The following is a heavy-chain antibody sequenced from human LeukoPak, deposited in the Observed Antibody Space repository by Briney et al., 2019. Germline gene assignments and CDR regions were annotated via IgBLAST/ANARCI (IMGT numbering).Heavy chain of an antibody. D-gene: IGHD6-19*01. CDR1: GGSISSYY. CDR2: IYTSGST. Sequence: PSETLSLTCTVSGGSISSYYWSWIRQPAGKGLEWIGRIYTSGSTNYNPSLKSRVTMSVDTSKNQFSLKLSSVTAADTAVYYCARDVPPRQQWLWTYNWFDPWGQGTLVTVSS. V-gene: IGHV4-4*07. CDR3: ARDVPPRQQWLWTYNWFDP. J-gene: IGHJ5*02.